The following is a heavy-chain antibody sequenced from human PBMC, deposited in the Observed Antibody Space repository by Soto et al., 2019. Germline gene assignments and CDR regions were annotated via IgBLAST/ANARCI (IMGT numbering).Heavy chain of an antibody. V-gene: IGHV4-39*01. D-gene: IGHD1-7*01. Sequence: PSETLSLTCTVSGGSIRSTTYYWGWIRQPPGKGLEWIASIYYSGSTYYNPSLKGRVNISVDMSKNQFSLKLSSVTAADTAVYYCATHNWDLGPWGQGTLVTVSS. CDR3: ATHNWDLGP. CDR2: IYYSGST. CDR1: GGSIRSTTYY. J-gene: IGHJ1*01.